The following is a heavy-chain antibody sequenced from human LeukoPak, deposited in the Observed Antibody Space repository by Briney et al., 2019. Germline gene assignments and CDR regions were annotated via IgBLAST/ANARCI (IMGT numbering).Heavy chain of an antibody. CDR1: GGSIRSGDYS. Sequence: PSETLSLTCTVSGGSIRSGDYSWNWIRQHPGKGLEWIGYIYYSGSTYYNPSLTSRVAMSVDTSKNQFSLKLSSVTAADTAIYYCARDHTETSSLNFRNYYYYGMDIWGQGTTVIVSS. D-gene: IGHD4-11*01. J-gene: IGHJ6*02. V-gene: IGHV4-31*03. CDR3: ARDHTETSSLNFRNYYYYGMDI. CDR2: IYYSGST.